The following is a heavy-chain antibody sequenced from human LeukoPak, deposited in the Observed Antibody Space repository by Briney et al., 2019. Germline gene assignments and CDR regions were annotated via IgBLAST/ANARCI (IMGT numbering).Heavy chain of an antibody. CDR2: INQSGGT. Sequence: SETLSLTCAVYGGSFSDDDWSWVRQSPRKGLEWIGEINQSGGTTYNPSLSSRVTISIDTSKNQFSLKLTSVTAADTAVYYCARGGYCTAFSCNYHYGMDVWGRGTPVTVSS. D-gene: IGHD2-8*02. V-gene: IGHV4-34*01. J-gene: IGHJ6*02. CDR3: ARGGYCTAFSCNYHYGMDV. CDR1: GGSFSDDD.